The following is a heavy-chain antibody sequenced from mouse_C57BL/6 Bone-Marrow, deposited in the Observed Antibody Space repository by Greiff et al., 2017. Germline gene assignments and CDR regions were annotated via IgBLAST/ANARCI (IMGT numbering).Heavy chain of an antibody. V-gene: IGHV1-64*01. CDR3: AREGDCYSYAMDY. CDR1: GYTFTSYW. D-gene: IGHD2-3*01. Sequence: VQLQQPGAELVKPGASVKLSCKASGYTFTSYWMHWVKQRPGQGLEWIGMIHPNSGSTNYNEKFKSKATLTVDNSSSTAYMQLSSLTSEYSAVYSCAREGDCYSYAMDYWGQGTSVTVSS. J-gene: IGHJ4*01. CDR2: IHPNSGST.